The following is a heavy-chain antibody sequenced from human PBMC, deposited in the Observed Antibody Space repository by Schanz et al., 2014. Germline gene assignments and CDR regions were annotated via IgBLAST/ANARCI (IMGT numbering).Heavy chain of an antibody. CDR2: IRYDGRNK. Sequence: QAQLVESGGGVVQPGRSLRLSCVASGFTFISYDIHWVRQAPGKGLEWVAVIRYDGRNKNFVESVKGRFTISRDNSNNTLYVQMNSLRAEDTAVYYCAKAKSGAHGAFDIWGQGTMVTVSS. CDR1: GFTFISYD. V-gene: IGHV3-33*06. CDR3: AKAKSGAHGAFDI. D-gene: IGHD3-10*01. J-gene: IGHJ3*02.